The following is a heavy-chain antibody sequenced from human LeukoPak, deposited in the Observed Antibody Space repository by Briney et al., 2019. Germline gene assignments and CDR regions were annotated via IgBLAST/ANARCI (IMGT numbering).Heavy chain of an antibody. V-gene: IGHV1-69*13. CDR3: ARATSANEYSYGXXFDY. Sequence: SVKVSCKASGTTFRSYAINWVRQAPGQGLEWMGAIIPSFGTVKYAQKFQGRVTMTADESTSTAYMDLNYLRSDDTAVYFCARATSANEYSYGXXFDYWGQGTLVTXSS. CDR2: IIPSFGTV. CDR1: GTTFRSYA. D-gene: IGHD5-18*01. J-gene: IGHJ4*02.